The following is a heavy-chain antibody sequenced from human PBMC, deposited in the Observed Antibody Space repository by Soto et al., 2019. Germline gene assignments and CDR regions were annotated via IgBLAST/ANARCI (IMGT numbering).Heavy chain of an antibody. CDR1: GYTFTRYY. CDR3: ARDVLVFSGPLYYYYGMDV. J-gene: IGHJ6*02. Sequence: GASEKVSCKASGYTFTRYYMHWVRQAPGQGLEWMGVIDPNDGSTSYAQRFQGRVTMTRDTSTSMVYMELSSLRSEDTAVYYCARDVLVFSGPLYYYYGMDVWGQGTTVTVSS. V-gene: IGHV1-46*03. CDR2: IDPNDGST. D-gene: IGHD3-3*02.